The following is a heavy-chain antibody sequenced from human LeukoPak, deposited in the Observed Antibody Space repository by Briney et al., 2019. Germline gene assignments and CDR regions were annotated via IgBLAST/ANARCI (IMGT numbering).Heavy chain of an antibody. Sequence: GGTLRLSCAASGFTFHDYAMHWVRQVPGKGLEWVSGITWNSGSVLYADSVRGRFTISRDNAKNSLYLQMNSLRPEDMAFYYCAKGLGVASLIVDALDMWGQGTMVTV. CDR1: GFTFHDYA. CDR3: AKGLGVASLIVDALDM. CDR2: ITWNSGSV. D-gene: IGHD3/OR15-3a*01. V-gene: IGHV3-9*03. J-gene: IGHJ3*02.